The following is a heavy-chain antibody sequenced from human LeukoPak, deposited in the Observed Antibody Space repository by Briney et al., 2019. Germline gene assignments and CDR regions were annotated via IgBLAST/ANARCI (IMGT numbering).Heavy chain of an antibody. CDR2: INSDGSST. Sequence: GGSLRLSCAVSGFTVSSNYMSWVRQAPGKGLVWVSRINSDGSSTSYADSVKGRFTISRDNAKNTLYLQMNSLRAEDTAVYYCARGALSSWSSGLDYWGQGTLVTVSS. CDR3: ARGALSSWSSGLDY. D-gene: IGHD6-13*01. CDR1: GFTVSSNY. V-gene: IGHV3-74*01. J-gene: IGHJ4*02.